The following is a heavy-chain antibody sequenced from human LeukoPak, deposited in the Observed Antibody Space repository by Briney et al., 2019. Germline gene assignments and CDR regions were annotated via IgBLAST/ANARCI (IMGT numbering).Heavy chain of an antibody. V-gene: IGHV3-30*18. CDR1: GFTFSSYG. Sequence: GGSLRLSCAASGFTFSSYGMHWVRQAPGKGLEWVAVVSYDGSNKYYADSVKGRFTISRDNSKNTLYLQMNSLRAEDTAVYYCAKTARWWLRSSIAYFDYWGQGTLVTVSS. J-gene: IGHJ4*02. D-gene: IGHD5-12*01. CDR3: AKTARWWLRSSIAYFDY. CDR2: VSYDGSNK.